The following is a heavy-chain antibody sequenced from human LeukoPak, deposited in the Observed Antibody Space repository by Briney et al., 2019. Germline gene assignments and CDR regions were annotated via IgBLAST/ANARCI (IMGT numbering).Heavy chain of an antibody. CDR3: ARGQAVAGTSSDY. Sequence: ASVKVSCKASGYSFTSYAMHWVRQAPGQRLEWMGWINAGNGNTKYSQKFQGRVTITRDTSASTAYMELSSLRSEDTAVYYCARGQAVAGTSSDYWGQGTLVTASS. CDR2: INAGNGNT. V-gene: IGHV1-3*01. J-gene: IGHJ4*02. CDR1: GYSFTSYA. D-gene: IGHD6-19*01.